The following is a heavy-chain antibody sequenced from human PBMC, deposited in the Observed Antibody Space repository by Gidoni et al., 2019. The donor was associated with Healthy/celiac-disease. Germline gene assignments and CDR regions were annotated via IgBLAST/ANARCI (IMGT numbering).Heavy chain of an antibody. CDR1: GGCIRSSSYY. CDR3: ARVGSLGSGSYSSIDY. D-gene: IGHD3-10*01. Sequence: QLQRQESGPGLVKPSETLSLTCTVSGGCIRSSSYYWGWIRQPPGKGLEWIGSLYYSGGTYYHPSLKSRVTISVDTSKNQFSLKLSSVTAADTAVYYCARVGSLGSGSYSSIDYWGQGTLVTVSS. CDR2: LYYSGGT. J-gene: IGHJ4*02. V-gene: IGHV4-39*07.